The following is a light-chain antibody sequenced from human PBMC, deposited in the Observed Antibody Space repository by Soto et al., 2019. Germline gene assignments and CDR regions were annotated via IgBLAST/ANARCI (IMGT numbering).Light chain of an antibody. CDR2: AAS. Sequence: DIQMTPSPYSLSASVVDRGTITCRASQSISTYLSWYQQKPGKAPKLLIYAASSLQSGVPSTFSGSGSGTDFTLTISSLQPEDFASYYCQQSYSSPRTFGPGTKVDIK. CDR3: QQSYSSPRT. CDR1: QSISTY. J-gene: IGKJ3*01. V-gene: IGKV1-39*01.